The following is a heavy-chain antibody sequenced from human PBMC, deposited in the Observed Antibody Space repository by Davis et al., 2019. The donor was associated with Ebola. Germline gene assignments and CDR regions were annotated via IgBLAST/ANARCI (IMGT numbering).Heavy chain of an antibody. J-gene: IGHJ6*02. Sequence: GGSLRLSCASSGFAFSSYSMNWVRQAPGKGLEWVSHITGSSGTVYYAGSVKGRFTISRDNAKNSLYLQMNSLGDEDAAVYYCARDLIDIVVVPAAILWYYYGMDVWGQGTTVTVSS. CDR1: GFAFSSYS. V-gene: IGHV3-48*02. D-gene: IGHD2-2*01. CDR3: ARDLIDIVVVPAAILWYYYGMDV. CDR2: ITGSSGTV.